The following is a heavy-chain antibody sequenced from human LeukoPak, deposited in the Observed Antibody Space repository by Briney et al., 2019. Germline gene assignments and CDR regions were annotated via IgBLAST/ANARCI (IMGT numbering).Heavy chain of an antibody. Sequence: SETLSLTCTVSGGSISSGGYYWSWIRQPPGKGLEWIGYIYHSGSTYYNPSLKGRFTTSRDTSKNQFSLRLTSVTAADTALYYCARDAGHGDIDYGAKEP. CDR2: IYHSGST. CDR3: ARDAGHGDIDY. D-gene: IGHD3-10*01. CDR1: GGSISSGGYY. J-gene: IGHJ4*01. V-gene: IGHV4-30-2*01.